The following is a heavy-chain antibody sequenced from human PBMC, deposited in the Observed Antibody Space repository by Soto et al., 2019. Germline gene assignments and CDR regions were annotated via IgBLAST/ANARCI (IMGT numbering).Heavy chain of an antibody. CDR3: AFHKVYGDYHFVH. D-gene: IGHD4-17*01. CDR2: IYSSGNT. V-gene: IGHV4-59*08. CDR1: GGSISSSF. J-gene: IGHJ4*01. Sequence: SETLSLTCTVSGGSISSSFWNWVRQPPGKGLEWIGYIYSSGNTNYNPSLKSRVTMSVDTSKNQFSLKLSSVTAADTAVYYCAFHKVYGDYHFVHCVHGTLVTVPS.